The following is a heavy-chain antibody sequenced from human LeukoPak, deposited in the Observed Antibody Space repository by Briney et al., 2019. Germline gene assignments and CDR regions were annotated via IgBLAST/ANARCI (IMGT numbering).Heavy chain of an antibody. J-gene: IGHJ3*02. Sequence: EASVKVSCKAPGYTFTGYYMHWVRQAPGQGLEWMGWINPNSGGTNYAQKFQGRVTMTRDTSISTAYMELSRLRSDDTAVYYCARQTVEMATIPGIDAFDIWGQGTMVTVSS. CDR1: GYTFTGYY. CDR2: INPNSGGT. D-gene: IGHD5-24*01. V-gene: IGHV1-2*02. CDR3: ARQTVEMATIPGIDAFDI.